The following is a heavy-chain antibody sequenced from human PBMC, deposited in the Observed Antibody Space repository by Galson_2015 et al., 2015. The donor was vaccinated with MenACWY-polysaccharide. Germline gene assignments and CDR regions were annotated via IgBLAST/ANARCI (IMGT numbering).Heavy chain of an antibody. CDR2: INGGSSTI. D-gene: IGHD6-13*01. V-gene: IGHV3-48*02. CDR3: ARDSSIAAADDS. Sequence: SLRLSCAASGFSFSSYNMTWVRQAPGKGLEWVSYINGGSSTIYYADSVKGRFTISRDNAKNSLYLQMNSLRDDDTAVYYCARDSSIAAADDSCGQGTLVTASS. J-gene: IGHJ5*01. CDR1: GFSFSSYN.